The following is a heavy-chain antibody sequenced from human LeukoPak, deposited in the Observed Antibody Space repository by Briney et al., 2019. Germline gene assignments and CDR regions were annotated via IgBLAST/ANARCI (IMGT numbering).Heavy chain of an antibody. V-gene: IGHV4-34*01. Sequence: SETLSLTCAVYGGSFSGYYWSWIRQPPGKGLEWIGEINHSGSTNYNPSLKSRVTISVDTSKNQFSLKLSSVTAADTAVYYCARGQALYSSSWYYFDYWGQGTLVTVSS. D-gene: IGHD6-13*01. CDR2: INHSGST. CDR1: GGSFSGYY. J-gene: IGHJ4*02. CDR3: ARGQALYSSSWYYFDY.